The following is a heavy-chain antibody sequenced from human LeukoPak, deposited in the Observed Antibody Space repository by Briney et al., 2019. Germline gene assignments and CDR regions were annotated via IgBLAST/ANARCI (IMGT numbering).Heavy chain of an antibody. J-gene: IGHJ3*02. Sequence: PSETLSLTCAVYGGSFSGYYWSWIRQPPGKGLEWIGEINHSGSTNYNPSLKSRVTISVDTSKNQFSLKLSSVTAADTAVYYCARDQGQTAMDAFDIWGQGTMVTVSS. CDR2: INHSGST. CDR3: ARDQGQTAMDAFDI. V-gene: IGHV4-34*01. D-gene: IGHD5-18*01. CDR1: GGSFSGYY.